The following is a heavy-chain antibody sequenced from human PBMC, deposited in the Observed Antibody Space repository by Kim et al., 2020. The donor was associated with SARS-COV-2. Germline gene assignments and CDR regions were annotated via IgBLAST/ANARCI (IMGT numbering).Heavy chain of an antibody. CDR3: ARAGLYDILTGYPYYYYGMDV. CDR2: INPSGGST. CDR1: GYTFTSYY. D-gene: IGHD3-9*01. V-gene: IGHV1-46*01. J-gene: IGHJ6*02. Sequence: ASVKVSCKASGYTFTSYYMHWVRQAPGQGLEWMGIINPSGGSTSYAQKFQGRVTMTRDTSTSTVYMELSSLRSEDTAVYYCARAGLYDILTGYPYYYYGMDVWGQGTTVTVSS.